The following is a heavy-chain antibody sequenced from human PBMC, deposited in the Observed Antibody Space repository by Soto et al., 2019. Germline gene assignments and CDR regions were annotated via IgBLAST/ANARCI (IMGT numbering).Heavy chain of an antibody. Sequence: SVKVSCKASGLTYSSSAISWVRQAPGQGPEWMGGINPILGTPDYAPKFQGRVTIIADKSTSTVYMDLGSLRSEDTAMYYCARGGVDVVATSAFDYWGQGTLVTVSS. V-gene: IGHV1-69*10. CDR3: ARGGVDVVATSAFDY. CDR1: GLTYSSSA. D-gene: IGHD5-12*01. CDR2: INPILGTP. J-gene: IGHJ4*02.